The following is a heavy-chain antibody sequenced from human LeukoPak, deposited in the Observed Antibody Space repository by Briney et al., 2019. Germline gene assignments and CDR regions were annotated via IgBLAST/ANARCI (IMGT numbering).Heavy chain of an antibody. D-gene: IGHD3-10*01. J-gene: IGHJ4*02. V-gene: IGHV4-39*01. CDR2: IYYSGNT. CDR3: ARQTGSGLFSLP. Sequence: SETLSLTCTVSGDSISTSNSYWGWIRQPPGKGLEWIGSIYYSGNTYYNASLKSRVTISVDTSKNQFSLKLTSVTAADTAVYYCARQTGSGLFSLPGGQGTLVTVSS. CDR1: GDSISTSNSY.